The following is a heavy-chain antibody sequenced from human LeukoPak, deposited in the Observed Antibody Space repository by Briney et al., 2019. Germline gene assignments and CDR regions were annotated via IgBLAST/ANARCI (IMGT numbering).Heavy chain of an antibody. CDR3: ATGTYGGNSDAFDI. CDR2: INHSGST. D-gene: IGHD4-23*01. CDR1: GGSFSGYY. Sequence: SETLSLTCAVYGGSFSGYYWSWIRQPPGKGLEWIGEINHSGSTNYNPSLKSRVTISVDTSKNQFSLKLSSVTAADTAVYYCATGTYGGNSDAFDIWGQGTMVTVSS. V-gene: IGHV4-34*01. J-gene: IGHJ3*02.